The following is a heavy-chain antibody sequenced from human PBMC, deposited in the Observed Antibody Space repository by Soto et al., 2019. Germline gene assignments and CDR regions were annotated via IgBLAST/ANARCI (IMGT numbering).Heavy chain of an antibody. J-gene: IGHJ4*02. Sequence: QVQLVQSGAEVKKPGSSVKVSCKASGGTFSSYTISWVRQAPGQGLAWMGRIIPILGIANYAQKFQGRVTITADKSTSTAYMALSSLRSEDTAVYYCAIDRLDDVTGTTEFDYWGQGTLVTVSS. CDR1: GGTFSSYT. CDR3: AIDRLDDVTGTTEFDY. D-gene: IGHD1-20*01. V-gene: IGHV1-69*08. CDR2: IIPILGIA.